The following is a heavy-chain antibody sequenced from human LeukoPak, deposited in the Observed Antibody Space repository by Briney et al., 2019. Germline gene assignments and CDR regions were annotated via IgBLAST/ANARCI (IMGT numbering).Heavy chain of an antibody. CDR3: ARAPAAADYFDY. D-gene: IGHD6-13*01. CDR2: ISAYNGNT. J-gene: IGHJ4*02. V-gene: IGHV1-18*01. CDR1: GYTFTSYG. Sequence: ASVKVSCKASGYTFTSYGISWVRQAPGQGLEWMGWISAYNGNTNYAQKFQGRVTMTTDTSTSTAYMELRSLRSDDTAVYYCARAPAAADYFDYWGQGTLVTVSS.